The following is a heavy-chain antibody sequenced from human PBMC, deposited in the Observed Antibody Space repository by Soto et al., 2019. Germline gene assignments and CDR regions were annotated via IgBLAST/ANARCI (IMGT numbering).Heavy chain of an antibody. CDR3: ARGLTIFGVVDSSYGMDV. J-gene: IGHJ6*02. CDR2: INPSGGST. CDR1: GYTFTSYY. V-gene: IGHV1-46*01. Sequence: ASVKVSCKASGYTFTSYYMHWVRHAPGQGLEWMGIINPSGGSTSYAQKFQGRVTMTRDTSTSTVYMELSSLRSEDTAVYYCARGLTIFGVVDSSYGMDVWGQGTMVTVSS. D-gene: IGHD3-3*01.